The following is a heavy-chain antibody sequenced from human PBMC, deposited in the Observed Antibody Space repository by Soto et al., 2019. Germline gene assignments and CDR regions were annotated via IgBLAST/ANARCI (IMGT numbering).Heavy chain of an antibody. CDR2: SNEGSGNT. D-gene: IGHD3-3*02. V-gene: IGHV1-3*01. CDR1: GYSFRNYA. J-gene: IGHJ4*02. Sequence: QVQLVQSGPEVKRPGASVRISCRTAGYSFRNYAIHWVRQAPGKILAWMGWSNEGSGNTRYSHKFQGRMSIARATSGSTSYLVRRSLTSEDTAVYFWAQDDRTISGAVTLAYWGPGTLLTVSS. CDR3: AQDDRTISGAVTLAY.